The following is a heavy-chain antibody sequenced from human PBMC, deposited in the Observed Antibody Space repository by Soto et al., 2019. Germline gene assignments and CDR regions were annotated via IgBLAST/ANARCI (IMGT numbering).Heavy chain of an antibody. Sequence: EVQLLESGGGLVQPGGSLRLSCAASGFTFSSYTMSWVRQAPGKGLEWVSTISSSYSTYYADSVKGRFTISRDNSETTLCLHVNSLRAEDTALYYCAKWDYWGQGTLVTLSS. CDR1: GFTFSSYT. J-gene: IGHJ4*02. V-gene: IGHV3-23*01. CDR3: AKWDY. CDR2: ISSSYST.